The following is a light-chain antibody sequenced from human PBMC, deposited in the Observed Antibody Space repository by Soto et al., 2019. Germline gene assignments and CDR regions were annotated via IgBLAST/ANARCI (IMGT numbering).Light chain of an antibody. CDR1: QSISSN. J-gene: IGKJ3*01. V-gene: IGKV3-20*01. CDR3: QQYGSSPVT. CDR2: GAS. Sequence: EIVMTQSPATLSVSPGERATLSCRASQSISSNLAWYQHKPGQAPRLLISGASKRATGIPDRFSGSGSGKDFTLTISRLEPEDFATYSCQQYGSSPVTFGPGTKVEIX.